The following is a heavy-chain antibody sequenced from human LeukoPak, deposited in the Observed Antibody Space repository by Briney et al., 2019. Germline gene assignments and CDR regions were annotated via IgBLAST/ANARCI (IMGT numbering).Heavy chain of an antibody. CDR1: GYTFTSYD. CDR3: ARGRKYYYARAFDI. D-gene: IGHD3-22*01. Sequence: GASVKVSCKASGYTFTSYDTNWVRQATGQGLEWMGWMNPNSGNTGYAQKFQGRVTMTRNTSISTAYMELSSLRSEDTAVYYCARGRKYYYARAFDIWGQGTMVTVSS. CDR2: MNPNSGNT. J-gene: IGHJ3*02. V-gene: IGHV1-8*01.